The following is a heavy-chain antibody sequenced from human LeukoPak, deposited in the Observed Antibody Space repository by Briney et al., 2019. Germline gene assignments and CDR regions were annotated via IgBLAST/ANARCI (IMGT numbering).Heavy chain of an antibody. J-gene: IGHJ4*02. Sequence: SETLSLTCTVSGGSISSYYWSWIRQPPGKGLEWIGYIYYSGSTNYNPSLKSRVTISVDTSKNQFSLNLISVTAADTAVYYCAREGDPTGSYYNYWGQGILVTVSS. CDR2: IYYSGST. V-gene: IGHV4-59*12. D-gene: IGHD3-10*01. CDR3: AREGDPTGSYYNY. CDR1: GGSISSYY.